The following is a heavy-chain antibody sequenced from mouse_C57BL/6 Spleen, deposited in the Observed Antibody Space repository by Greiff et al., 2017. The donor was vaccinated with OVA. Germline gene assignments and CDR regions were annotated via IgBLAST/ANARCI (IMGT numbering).Heavy chain of an antibody. Sequence: EVQLQQSGPELVKPGASVKISCKASGYTFTDYYMNWVKQSHGKSLEWIGDINPNNGGTSYNQKFKGKATLTVDKSSSTAYMELRSLTSEDSAVYYCARGVLTGFFDYWGQGTTLTVSS. CDR1: GYTFTDYY. V-gene: IGHV1-26*01. D-gene: IGHD4-1*01. CDR3: ARGVLTGFFDY. J-gene: IGHJ2*01. CDR2: INPNNGGT.